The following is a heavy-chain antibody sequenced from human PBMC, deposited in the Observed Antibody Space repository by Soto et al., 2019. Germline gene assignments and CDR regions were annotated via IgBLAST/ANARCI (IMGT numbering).Heavy chain of an antibody. J-gene: IGHJ4*02. Sequence: ASVKVSCKASGYTFTGYYMHWARQAPGQGLEWMGWISPYNGKTNYAQNLQGRVSMTTDTSKTTAYMELRSLRSDDTAVYYCARPYDSSQSPRFDYWGQGTLVTVSS. CDR2: ISPYNGKT. D-gene: IGHD3-22*01. CDR3: ARPYDSSQSPRFDY. CDR1: GYTFTGYY. V-gene: IGHV1-18*04.